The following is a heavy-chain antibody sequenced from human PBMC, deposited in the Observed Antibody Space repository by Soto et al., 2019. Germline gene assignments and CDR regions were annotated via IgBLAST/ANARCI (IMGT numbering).Heavy chain of an antibody. CDR3: ARSGYYYDSSGPFDY. Sequence: SETLSLTCTVSGGSISSGGYYWSRIRQHPGKGLEWIGYIYYSGSTYYNPSLKSRVTISVDTSKDQFSLKLSSVTAADTAVYYCARSGYYYDSSGPFDYWGQGTLVTVSS. J-gene: IGHJ4*02. D-gene: IGHD3-22*01. V-gene: IGHV4-31*03. CDR2: IYYSGST. CDR1: GGSISSGGYY.